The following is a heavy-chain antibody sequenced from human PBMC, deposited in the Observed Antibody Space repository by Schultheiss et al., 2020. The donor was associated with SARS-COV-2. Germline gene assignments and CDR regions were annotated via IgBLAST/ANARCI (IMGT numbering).Heavy chain of an antibody. CDR2: INPNSGGT. D-gene: IGHD2-15*01. CDR3: ARVWDCSGGSCYYGMDV. CDR1: GYTFTGYY. Sequence: ASVKVSCKASGYTFTGYYMHWVRQAPGQGLEWMGWINPNSGGTNYAQKFQGRVTMTRDTSISTAYMELSSLRAEDTAVYYCARVWDCSGGSCYYGMDVWGQGTTVTVSS. V-gene: IGHV1-2*02. J-gene: IGHJ6*02.